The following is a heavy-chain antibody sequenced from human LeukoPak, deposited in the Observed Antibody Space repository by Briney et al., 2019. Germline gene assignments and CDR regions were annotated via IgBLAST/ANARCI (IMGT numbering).Heavy chain of an antibody. J-gene: IGHJ4*02. Sequence: SETLSLTCAVYGGSFSGYYWSWIRQPPGKGLEWIGEINHSGSTNYNPSLKSRVTISVDTSKNQFSLKLSSVTAADTAVYYCARRGTAMDIDYWGQGTLVTVSS. CDR1: GGSFSGYY. CDR3: ARRGTAMDIDY. V-gene: IGHV4-34*01. D-gene: IGHD5-18*01. CDR2: INHSGST.